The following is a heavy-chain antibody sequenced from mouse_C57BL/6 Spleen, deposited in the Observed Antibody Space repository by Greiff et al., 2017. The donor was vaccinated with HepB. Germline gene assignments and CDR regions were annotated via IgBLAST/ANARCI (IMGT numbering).Heavy chain of an antibody. CDR2: IYPRSGNT. CDR1: GYTFTSYG. J-gene: IGHJ2*01. D-gene: IGHD1-1*01. Sequence: VQLQQSGAELARPGASVKLSCKASGYTFTSYGISWVKQRTGQGLEWIGEIYPRSGNTYYNKKFKGKATLTADKSSSTAYMELRSLTSEDSAVYFCAREGSSYPFDYWGQGTTLTVSS. CDR3: AREGSSYPFDY. V-gene: IGHV1-81*01.